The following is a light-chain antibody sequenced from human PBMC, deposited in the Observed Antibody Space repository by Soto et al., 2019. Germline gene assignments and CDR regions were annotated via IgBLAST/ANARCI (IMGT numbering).Light chain of an antibody. CDR3: LSYADTAYV. Sequence: QSVLTQPPSASGSPGQSVTISCAGTSSDVGGYNYVSWYQQYPGKVPKLMIYEVSERPSGVPDRFSGSKSGNTAFLTVSGLQAEDEADYYCLSYADTAYVFGTGTKVTGL. V-gene: IGLV2-8*01. J-gene: IGLJ1*01. CDR1: SSDVGGYNY. CDR2: EVS.